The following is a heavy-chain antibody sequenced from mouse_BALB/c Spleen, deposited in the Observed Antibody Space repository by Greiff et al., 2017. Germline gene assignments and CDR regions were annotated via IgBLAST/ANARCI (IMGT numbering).Heavy chain of an antibody. J-gene: IGHJ3*01. Sequence: EVMLVESGAELVRSGASVKLSCTASGFNIKDYYMHWVKQRPEQGLEWIGWIDPENGDTEYAPKFQGKATMTADTSSNTAYLQLSSLTSEDTAVYYCNADGLSFAYWGQGTLVTVSA. D-gene: IGHD2-3*01. CDR3: NADGLSFAY. CDR1: GFNIKDYY. CDR2: IDPENGDT. V-gene: IGHV14-4*02.